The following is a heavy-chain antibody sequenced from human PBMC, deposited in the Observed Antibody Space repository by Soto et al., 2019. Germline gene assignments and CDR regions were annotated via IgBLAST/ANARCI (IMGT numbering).Heavy chain of an antibody. D-gene: IGHD2-21*01. V-gene: IGHV4-31*03. CDR2: IYYSGTT. CDR1: GGSISSGGYY. J-gene: IGHJ6*02. Sequence: QVQLQESGPGLVKPSQTLSLTCTVSGGSISSGGYYWYWIRQHPGKGLEWIGYIYYSGTTYYNPSRKSRVPLSVDTSKNQFSLKLSSVTAAATAVYYCAASCVACGGFNYYGMDVWGQGTTVTVSS. CDR3: AASCVACGGFNYYGMDV.